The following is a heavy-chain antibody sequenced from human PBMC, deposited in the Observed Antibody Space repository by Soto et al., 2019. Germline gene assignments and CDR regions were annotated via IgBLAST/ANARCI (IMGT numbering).Heavy chain of an antibody. CDR2: IIPIFGTA. Sequence: ASVQVSCKASGGTFNSYAISWVRQAPGRGREWMGGIIPIFGTANYAQKFQGRVTITADESTSTAYMELSSLRSEDTAVYYCARAVVVVPAAQSYYYGMDVWGQGTTVTVSS. V-gene: IGHV1-69*13. CDR1: GGTFNSYA. CDR3: ARAVVVVPAAQSYYYGMDV. D-gene: IGHD2-2*01. J-gene: IGHJ6*02.